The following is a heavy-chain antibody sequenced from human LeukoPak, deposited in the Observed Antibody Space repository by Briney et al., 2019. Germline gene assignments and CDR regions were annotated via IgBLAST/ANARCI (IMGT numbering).Heavy chain of an antibody. D-gene: IGHD4-17*01. CDR2: IYYRGST. CDR3: ARGGDYGDLRYFDY. J-gene: IGHJ4*02. Sequence: KSSETLSLTCTVSGGSINNYYWSWIRQPPGKGLEWIGYIYYRGSTNYNPSLKSRVTFSVDTSKNQFSLKLNSVTAADTAVYYCARGGDYGDLRYFDYWGQGTLVTVSS. V-gene: IGHV4-59*01. CDR1: GGSINNYY.